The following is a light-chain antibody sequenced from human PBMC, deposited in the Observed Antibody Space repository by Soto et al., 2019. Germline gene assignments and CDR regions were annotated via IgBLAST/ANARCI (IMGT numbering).Light chain of an antibody. CDR1: QSISSY. Sequence: DTQMTQSPSSLSASVGDRVTITCRAGQSISSYLNWYEQKPGKAPKLLIYAASSLQSGVPSRFSGSGSGTDFTLTISSLQPEDFATYYCQQSYSTPRTFGQGTKVDIK. V-gene: IGKV1-39*01. CDR3: QQSYSTPRT. J-gene: IGKJ1*01. CDR2: AAS.